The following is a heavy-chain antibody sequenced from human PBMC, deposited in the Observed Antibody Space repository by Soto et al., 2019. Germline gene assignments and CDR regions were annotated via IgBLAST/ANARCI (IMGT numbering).Heavy chain of an antibody. CDR3: ARGLDTMIVVVITYYFDY. J-gene: IGHJ4*02. Sequence: EVQLVESGGGLVQPGGSLRLSCAASGFTFSSYSMNWVRQAPGKGLEWVSYISSSSSTIYYADSVKGRFTISRDNAKKSLYRQMNTVRDEDTAVYYCARGLDTMIVVVITYYFDYWGQGTLVTVSS. CDR2: ISSSSSTI. CDR1: GFTFSSYS. D-gene: IGHD3-22*01. V-gene: IGHV3-48*02.